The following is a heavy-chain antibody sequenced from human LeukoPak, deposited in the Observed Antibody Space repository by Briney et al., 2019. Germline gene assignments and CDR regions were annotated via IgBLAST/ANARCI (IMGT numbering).Heavy chain of an antibody. CDR3: ARDDCTGGSCPYNY. D-gene: IGHD2-15*01. Sequence: NFQDRVTITRDTPANTAYMELTSLRSEDTAVYYCARDDCTGGSCPYNYWGQGTQVTVSS. J-gene: IGHJ4*02. V-gene: IGHV1-3*01.